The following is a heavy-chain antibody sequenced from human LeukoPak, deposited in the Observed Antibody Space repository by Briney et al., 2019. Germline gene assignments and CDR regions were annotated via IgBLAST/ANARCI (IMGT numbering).Heavy chain of an antibody. CDR1: GFTFSAYA. J-gene: IGHJ4*02. CDR2: ISDNGDYT. D-gene: IGHD2-2*01. V-gene: IGHV3-23*01. CDR3: AREPNIVVTPAGFDY. Sequence: GGSLRISCAASGFTFSAYAMSWVRQAPGKGLEWVSTISDNGDYTYYANSVKGRFTISRDNSKNTLYLQMDSLRAEGTAVYYCAREPNIVVTPAGFDYWGQGTLVTVSS.